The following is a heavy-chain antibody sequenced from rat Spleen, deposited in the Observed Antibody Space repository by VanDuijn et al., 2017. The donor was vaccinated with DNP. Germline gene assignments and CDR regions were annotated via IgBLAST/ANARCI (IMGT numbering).Heavy chain of an antibody. CDR3: ARLGWHGWFAY. CDR1: GFNLNDYW. CDR2: INKDSSTM. Sequence: EVTLVESGGGLVQPGRPLKLSCAASGFNLNDYWMGWVRQAPGKGLEWIGEINKDSSTMNYTPSLKYKFTISRDNAQNTLYLQMSKLGSEDTAIYYCARLGWHGWFAYWGQGTLVTVSS. J-gene: IGHJ3*01. V-gene: IGHV4-2*01. D-gene: IGHD1-11*01.